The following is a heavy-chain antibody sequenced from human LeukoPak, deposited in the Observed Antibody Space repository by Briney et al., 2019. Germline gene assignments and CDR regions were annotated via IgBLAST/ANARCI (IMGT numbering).Heavy chain of an antibody. CDR3: ARDLLAVTTGGATY. V-gene: IGHV3-21*01. CDR2: ISSSGSYI. D-gene: IGHD4-17*01. Sequence: GGSLRLSCAASGFTFSSYSMNWVRQAPGKGLAWASSISSSGSYIYYADSVKGRFTISRDNAKNSLDLQMNSLRADDTAVYYCARDLLAVTTGGATYWGQGTLVTVSS. J-gene: IGHJ4*02. CDR1: GFTFSSYS.